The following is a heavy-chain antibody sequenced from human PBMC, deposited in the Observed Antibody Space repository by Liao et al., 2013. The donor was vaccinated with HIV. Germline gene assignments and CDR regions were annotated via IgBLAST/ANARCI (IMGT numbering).Heavy chain of an antibody. CDR1: GGSIRSYY. V-gene: IGHV4-4*07. CDR3: VRERYFDWFDAFDI. Sequence: QVQLQESGPGLVKPSETLSLTCTVSGGSIRSYYWSWIRQPAGKGLEWIGRINTSGITSYNPSLKSRVTMSVDTSKNQFSLKLSSVTAADMAVYYCVRERYFDWFDAFDIWGPRDNGHRLF. CDR2: INTSGIT. J-gene: IGHJ3*02. D-gene: IGHD3-9*01.